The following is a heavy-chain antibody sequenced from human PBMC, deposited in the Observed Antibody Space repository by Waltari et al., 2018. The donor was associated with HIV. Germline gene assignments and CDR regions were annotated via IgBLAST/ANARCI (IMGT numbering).Heavy chain of an antibody. CDR2: MYYSGST. V-gene: IGHV4-39*01. Sequence: QPKLHESGPGLVEPSETVSLTCPVSGGPIRSHNYVCARIRQAPGRGLEWVATMYYSGSTYYNPSFKSRVAISIDTSKNHFSLELRSVTAADTAVYYCARHSRALGWSNHFYYGLDVWGQGTTVAVSS. CDR1: GGPIRSHNYV. D-gene: IGHD3-16*01. CDR3: ARHSRALGWSNHFYYGLDV. J-gene: IGHJ6*02.